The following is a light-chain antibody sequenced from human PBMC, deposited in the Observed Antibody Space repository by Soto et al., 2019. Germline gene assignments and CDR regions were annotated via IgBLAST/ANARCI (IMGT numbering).Light chain of an antibody. Sequence: TKRTQCPRNLSAYVTDVVPVGCRASPSISRWLAWYQQKPGKAPTLLIYDATTLESGVPSRFNGSGFGADFTLTIRTLQPGDFGTSYCEQYNSYSWTFGQGTKVDI. J-gene: IGKJ1*01. CDR2: DAT. CDR1: PSISRW. CDR3: EQYNSYSWT. V-gene: IGKV1-5*01.